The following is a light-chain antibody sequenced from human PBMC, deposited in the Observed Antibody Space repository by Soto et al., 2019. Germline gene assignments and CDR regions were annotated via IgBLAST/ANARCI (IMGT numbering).Light chain of an antibody. CDR1: SSNIGARYD. CDR2: GHS. J-gene: IGLJ1*01. V-gene: IGLV1-40*01. Sequence: QSVLTQPPSVSGAPGQRVTISCTGSSSNIGARYDVHWYQQLPGTAPKPLIYGHSNRPSGVPDRFSGSKSGTSASLAITGLQADDEGDYYCQSYDSGLSGYVVGTGTTVTVL. CDR3: QSYDSGLSGYV.